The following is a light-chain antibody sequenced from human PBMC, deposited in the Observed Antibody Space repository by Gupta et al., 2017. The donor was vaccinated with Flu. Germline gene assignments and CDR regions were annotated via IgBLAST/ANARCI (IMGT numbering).Light chain of an antibody. J-gene: IGLJ2*01. CDR2: EVS. CDR1: SSDVGGYDY. CDR3: SSYTSSSTLV. Sequence: SALTQPATLSLSPGHSISTSSTGSSSDVGGYDYVPCYQQHPGRPPKLLIYEVSNRPSRVSNRFSGSKSGNTASLTISGLQAVDEADYYCSSYTSSSTLVFGGGTKLTVL. V-gene: IGLV2-14*01.